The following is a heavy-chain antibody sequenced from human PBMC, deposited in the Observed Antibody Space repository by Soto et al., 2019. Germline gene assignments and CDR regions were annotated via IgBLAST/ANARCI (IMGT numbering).Heavy chain of an antibody. Sequence: QVQLQESGPGLVKPSETLSLTCTVSGGSISSYYWSWIRQPAGKGPEWIGRIYTSGSTNYNPSLKSRVTMSVYTSKNPFSLKLSSVTAADTAVYYCASSIYGYYYYYGMDVWGQGTTVTVSS. CDR3: ASSIYGYYYYYGMDV. V-gene: IGHV4-4*07. CDR2: IYTSGST. J-gene: IGHJ6*02. D-gene: IGHD4-17*01. CDR1: GGSISSYY.